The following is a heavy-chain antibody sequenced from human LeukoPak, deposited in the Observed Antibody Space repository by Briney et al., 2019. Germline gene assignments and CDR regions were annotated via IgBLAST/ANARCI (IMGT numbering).Heavy chain of an antibody. V-gene: IGHV4-34*01. Sequence: SETLSLTCAVYGGSFSGYYWSWIRQLPRKGVEWIWEVNHSGSTNYNPSLKSRVTISVDTSKNQFSLKLSSVTAADTAVYYCARLCSGGSCFLSRRRLDYCGQENLLSVSS. J-gene: IGHJ4*02. CDR1: GGSFSGYY. D-gene: IGHD2-15*01. CDR2: VNHSGST. CDR3: ARLCSGGSCFLSRRRLDY.